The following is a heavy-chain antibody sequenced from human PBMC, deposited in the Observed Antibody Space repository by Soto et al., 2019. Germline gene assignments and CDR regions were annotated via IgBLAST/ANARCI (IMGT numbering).Heavy chain of an antibody. D-gene: IGHD3-10*01. CDR3: ATIIRYGSDPAYFDY. V-gene: IGHV1-24*01. CDR1: GYTLTELS. J-gene: IGHJ4*02. CDR2: FDPEDGET. Sequence: QVQLVQSGAEVKKPGASVKVSCKVAGYTLTELSMHWVRQAPGKGLVWMGGFDPEDGETIYAQKFQGRVTTTEDTSTDTAYMELSSLRSEDTAVYYCATIIRYGSDPAYFDYWGQGTLVTVSS.